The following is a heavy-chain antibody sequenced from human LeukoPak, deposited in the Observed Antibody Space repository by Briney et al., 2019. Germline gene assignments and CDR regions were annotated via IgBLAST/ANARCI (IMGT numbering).Heavy chain of an antibody. CDR2: ISSSSSYI. Sequence: GGSLRLSCAASGFTFSSYSMNWVRQAPGKGLEWVSSISSSSSYIYYADSVKGRFTISRDNAKNSLYLQMNSLRAEDTAVYYCARDLSGWYGGWFDPWGQGTLVTVSS. CDR3: ARDLSGWYGGWFDP. CDR1: GFTFSSYS. V-gene: IGHV3-21*01. D-gene: IGHD6-19*01. J-gene: IGHJ5*02.